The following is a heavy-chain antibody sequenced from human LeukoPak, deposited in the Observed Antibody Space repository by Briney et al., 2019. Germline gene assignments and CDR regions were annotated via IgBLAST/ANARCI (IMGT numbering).Heavy chain of an antibody. Sequence: SETLSLTCAVSDGSISNSNWWSWVRQPPGKGLEWIGEIYHSGRTNYNPSLKSRVTISVDKSKNQFSLELSSVTAADTAVYYCARRGTTTFVWFDPWGQGTLVAVSS. D-gene: IGHD1-1*01. J-gene: IGHJ5*02. V-gene: IGHV4-4*02. CDR2: IYHSGRT. CDR1: DGSISNSNW. CDR3: ARRGTTTFVWFDP.